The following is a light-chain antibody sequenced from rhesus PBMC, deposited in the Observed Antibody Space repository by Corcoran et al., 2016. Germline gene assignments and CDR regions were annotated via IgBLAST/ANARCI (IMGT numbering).Light chain of an antibody. J-gene: IGKJ1*01. CDR2: AAS. CDR1: ENVNSY. V-gene: IGKV1-74*01. Sequence: DIQMTQSPSSLSASVGDRVTISCRASENVNSYLYWYQQKLGKAPKLLIYAASTLQSGVPSRFSGSGSGTDYTFTISSLQPEDVATYYGQQSVGTPWTFGQGTKVEIK. CDR3: QQSVGTPWT.